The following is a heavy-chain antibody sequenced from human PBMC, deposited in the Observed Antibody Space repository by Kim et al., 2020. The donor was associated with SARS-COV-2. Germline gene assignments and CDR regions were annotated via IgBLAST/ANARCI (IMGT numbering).Heavy chain of an antibody. CDR2: VYYSGST. J-gene: IGHJ4*02. Sequence: ETLSLTCTVSGDSISISSYYWGWIRQPPGKGLEWIGSVYYSGSTYYNPSLKSRVTISIDTSKNQFSLTLSSVTAADTAVYYCAKYTGGTMIDYWGQGTLVTVSS. D-gene: IGHD3-16*01. V-gene: IGHV4-39*01. CDR1: GDSISISSYY. CDR3: AKYTGGTMIDY.